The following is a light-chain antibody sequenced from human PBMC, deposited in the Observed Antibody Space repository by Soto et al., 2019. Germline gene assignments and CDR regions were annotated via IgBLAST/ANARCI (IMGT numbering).Light chain of an antibody. CDR3: CSYTRTRPYV. Sequence: QYVLTQPSSVSGSPGQSITISCTGTIRDVGGYNYVSWYQHHPGKVPKLKIYEVSNRPSGVSNRLSGSKSGNTASLTISGLQAEDEADYYCCSYTRTRPYVLGTGTKVTVL. V-gene: IGLV2-14*01. CDR2: EVS. J-gene: IGLJ1*01. CDR1: IRDVGGYNY.